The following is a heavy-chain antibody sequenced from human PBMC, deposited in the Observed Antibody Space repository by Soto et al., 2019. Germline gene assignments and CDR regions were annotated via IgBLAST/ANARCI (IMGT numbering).Heavy chain of an antibody. CDR3: ARAITIFGVVMMKTLNWFDP. V-gene: IGHV4-30-4*01. Sequence: SETLSLTCTVSGGSISSGDYYWSWIRQPPGKGLEWIGYIYYSGSTYYNPSLKSRVTISVDTSKNQFSLKLSSVTAADTAVYYCARAITIFGVVMMKTLNWFDPWGQGTLVTVSS. D-gene: IGHD3-3*01. CDR2: IYYSGST. J-gene: IGHJ5*02. CDR1: GGSISSGDYY.